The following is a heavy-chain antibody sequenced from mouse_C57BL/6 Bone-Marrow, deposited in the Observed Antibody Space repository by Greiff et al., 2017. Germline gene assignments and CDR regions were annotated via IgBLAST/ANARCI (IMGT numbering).Heavy chain of an antibody. D-gene: IGHD1-1*01. J-gene: IGHJ2*01. CDR2: IYPRSGNT. CDR3: ARGGTTVVADY. Sequence: VQRVESGAELARPGASVKLSCKASGYTFTSYGISWVKQRTGQGLEWIGEIYPRSGNTYYHEKFKGKATLTADKSSSTAYMELRSLTSEDSAVDFVARGGTTVVADYGGQGTTLTVSS. V-gene: IGHV1-81*01. CDR1: GYTFTSYG.